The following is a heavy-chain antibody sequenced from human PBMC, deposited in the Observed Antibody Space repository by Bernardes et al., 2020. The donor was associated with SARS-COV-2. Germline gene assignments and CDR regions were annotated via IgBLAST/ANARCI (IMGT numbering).Heavy chain of an antibody. V-gene: IGHV3-64D*06. D-gene: IGHD2-15*01. J-gene: IGHJ4*02. CDR1: GFSVSSYA. CDR3: VKMSIAVVGSDN. Sequence: GGPLSLSCSASGFSVSSYAMHWVRKAPGKGLEYVSVISRNGDKTYYADSVKGRFTISRDNSRNTLYLQMSSLRAEDTALYYCVKMSIAVVGSDNWGQGTLVTVSS. CDR2: ISRNGDKT.